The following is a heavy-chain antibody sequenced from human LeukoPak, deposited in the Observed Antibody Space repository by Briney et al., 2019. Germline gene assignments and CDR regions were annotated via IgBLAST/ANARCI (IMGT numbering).Heavy chain of an antibody. D-gene: IGHD3-16*02. J-gene: IGHJ4*02. V-gene: IGHV4-38-2*02. CDR1: AYSISSGYY. Sequence: SGTLSLTCAVSAYSISSGYYWGWIRQPPGKGLEWIGSINHSGNTYYNPSLKSRVTISVDTSKNHFSLELNSVTAADTAVYYCARDDRAGSYRRLDYWGQGTLVTVSS. CDR2: INHSGNT. CDR3: ARDDRAGSYRRLDY.